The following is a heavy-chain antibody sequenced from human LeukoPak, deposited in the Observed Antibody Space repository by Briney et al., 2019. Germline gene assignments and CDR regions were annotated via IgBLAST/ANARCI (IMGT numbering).Heavy chain of an antibody. J-gene: IGHJ5*02. Sequence: GGSLRLSCEASGFVFSNYGMQWVRQAPGKGLEWVAVISHDGSTKYYADSVKGRFTLSRDNSKNTLYLQMNSLRAEDTAVYYCARDRKSTVTYPWGQGTLVTVSS. V-gene: IGHV3-30*03. CDR1: GFVFSNYG. CDR2: ISHDGSTK. CDR3: ARDRKSTVTYP. D-gene: IGHD4-17*01.